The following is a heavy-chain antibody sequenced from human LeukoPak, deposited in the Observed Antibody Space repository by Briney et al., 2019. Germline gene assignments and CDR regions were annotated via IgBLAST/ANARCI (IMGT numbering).Heavy chain of an antibody. J-gene: IGHJ4*02. Sequence: PSETLSLTCTVSGGSISSYYWSWIRQPPGKGLEWIGYIYYSGSTNYNPSLKSRVTISVDTSKNQFSLKLTSVTATDTAMYYCASDAPGLLGYWGRGTLVTVSS. CDR3: ASDAPGLLGY. CDR2: IYYSGST. CDR1: GGSISSYY. V-gene: IGHV4-59*08. D-gene: IGHD2-15*01.